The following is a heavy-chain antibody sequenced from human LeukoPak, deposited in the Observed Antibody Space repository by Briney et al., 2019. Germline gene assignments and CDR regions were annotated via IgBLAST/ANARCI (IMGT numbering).Heavy chain of an antibody. CDR1: GFTFSDYY. Sequence: GGSLRLSCAASGFTFSDYYMSWIRQAPGKGLEWMAVMSYDGSSKYYADSVKAQFTISRDNSKNTLYLQMNSLRAEDTAVYYCAKAVVFDSSGYVDNWGRGTRVTVSS. CDR2: MSYDGSSK. D-gene: IGHD3-22*01. V-gene: IGHV3-30*18. J-gene: IGHJ4*02. CDR3: AKAVVFDSSGYVDN.